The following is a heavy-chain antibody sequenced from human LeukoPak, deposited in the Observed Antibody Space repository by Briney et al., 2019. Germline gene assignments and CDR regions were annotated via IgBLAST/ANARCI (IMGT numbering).Heavy chain of an antibody. D-gene: IGHD3-9*01. CDR3: ARVETAYYDILTASFDY. V-gene: IGHV1-2*02. CDR1: EYTFTGYY. J-gene: IGHJ4*02. CDR2: IDPNSGGT. Sequence: ASVKVSCKASEYTFTGYYIHWVRQAPGQGLEWMGWIDPNSGGTNYAQKFQGRVTMTRDTSISTAYMELSRLRSDDTAVYYCARVETAYYDILTASFDYWGQGTLVTVSS.